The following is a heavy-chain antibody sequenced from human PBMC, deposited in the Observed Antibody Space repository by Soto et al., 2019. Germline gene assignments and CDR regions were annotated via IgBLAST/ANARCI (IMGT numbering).Heavy chain of an antibody. CDR3: ARDLVDTAMLTDSFSY. CDR1: GFTFSSYA. J-gene: IGHJ4*02. V-gene: IGHV3-30-3*01. CDR2: ISYDGSNK. Sequence: PGGSLRLSCAASGFTFSSYAMHWVRQAPGKGLEWVAVISYDGSNKYYADSVKGRFTISRDNSKNTLYLQMNSLRAEDTAVYYCARDLVDTAMLTDSFSYWGQGSLVTVSA. D-gene: IGHD5-18*01.